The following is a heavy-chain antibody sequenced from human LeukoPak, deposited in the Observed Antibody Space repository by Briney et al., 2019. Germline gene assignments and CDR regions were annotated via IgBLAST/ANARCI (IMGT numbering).Heavy chain of an antibody. CDR2: IYSGGST. CDR1: GFTVSSNY. CDR3: ARGSVVDPFDY. J-gene: IGHJ4*02. Sequence: GGSLRLSCAASGFTVSSNYMSWVRQAPGKGLEWVSVIYSGGSTYYADSVKGRFTISRGNSKDTLYLQMNSLRAEDTAVYYCARGSVVDPFDYWGQGTLVTVSS. V-gene: IGHV3-66*01. D-gene: IGHD2-15*01.